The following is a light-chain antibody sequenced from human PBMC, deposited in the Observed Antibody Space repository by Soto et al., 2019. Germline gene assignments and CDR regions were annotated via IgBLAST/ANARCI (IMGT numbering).Light chain of an antibody. J-gene: IGKJ1*01. CDR1: QSVSSN. Sequence: EIVMTQSPATLSVSPGERATLSCRASQSVSSNLAWYQQKPGQAPRLLIYGASSRATGIPDRFSGSGSGTDFTLTISRLEPEDFAVYYCQQYGGSPWTFGQGTKVDI. CDR3: QQYGGSPWT. CDR2: GAS. V-gene: IGKV3-20*01.